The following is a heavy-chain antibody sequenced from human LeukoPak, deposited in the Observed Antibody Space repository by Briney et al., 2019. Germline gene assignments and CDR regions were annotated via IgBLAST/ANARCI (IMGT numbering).Heavy chain of an antibody. CDR3: ARIVDTAMVSKGYYFDY. J-gene: IGHJ4*02. Sequence: SETLSLTRTVSGGSISSYYWSWIRQPPGKGLEWVGYIYYSGSTNHNPSLKSRVTISVDTSKNQFSLKLSSVTAADTAVYYCARIVDTAMVSKGYYFDYWGQGTLVTVSS. CDR2: IYYSGST. D-gene: IGHD5-18*01. CDR1: GGSISSYY. V-gene: IGHV4-59*01.